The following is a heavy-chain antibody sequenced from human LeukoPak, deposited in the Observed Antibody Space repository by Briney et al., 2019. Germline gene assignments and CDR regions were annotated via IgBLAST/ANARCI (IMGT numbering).Heavy chain of an antibody. Sequence: SETLSLTCTVSGGSISSSSYYWGWIRQPPGKGLEWIGSIYYSGSTYYNPSLKSRVTISVDTSKNQFSLKLSSVTAADTAVYYCARRAYYYGSGSYRRYFDYWGQGTLVTVSS. V-gene: IGHV4-39*01. CDR3: ARRAYYYGSGSYRRYFDY. J-gene: IGHJ4*02. CDR2: IYYSGST. D-gene: IGHD3-10*01. CDR1: GGSISSSSYY.